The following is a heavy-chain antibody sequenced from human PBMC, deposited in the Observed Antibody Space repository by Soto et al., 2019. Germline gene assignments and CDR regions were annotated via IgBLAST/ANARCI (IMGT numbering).Heavy chain of an antibody. CDR1: GYTFTSYG. V-gene: IGHV1-18*01. Sequence: QVQLVQSGAEVKKPGASVKVSCKASGYTFTSYGISWVRQAPGQGLEWMGWISAYNGNTNYAQKLQGRVTMTTDTSTSTAYMELRSPRSDDTAVYYCARDQAPTYYYDSSGYRGAFDIWGQGTMVTVSS. J-gene: IGHJ3*02. D-gene: IGHD3-22*01. CDR3: ARDQAPTYYYDSSGYRGAFDI. CDR2: ISAYNGNT.